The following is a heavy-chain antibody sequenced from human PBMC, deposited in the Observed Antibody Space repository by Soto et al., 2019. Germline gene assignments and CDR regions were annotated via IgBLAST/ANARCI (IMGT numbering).Heavy chain of an antibody. CDR1: GFTFSSYD. CDR3: VRRVSGNYDY. J-gene: IGHJ4*02. Sequence: EVQLAESGGGMVQPGGSLRLSCVASGFTFSSYDMHWVRQAPGKGLEYVSSISSNGGNTYYGNSVKRRCTISRDNSKNTLYLQMGCLRAGDMAVYYCVRRVSGNYDYWGQGTVVTVSS. D-gene: IGHD1-7*01. V-gene: IGHV3-64*01. CDR2: ISSNGGNT.